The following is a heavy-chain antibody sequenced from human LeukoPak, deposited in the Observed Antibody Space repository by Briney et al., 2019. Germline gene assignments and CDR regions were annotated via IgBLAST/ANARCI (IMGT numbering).Heavy chain of an antibody. J-gene: IGHJ4*02. CDR3: ARDQITHYYDSPGD. D-gene: IGHD3-22*01. Sequence: ASVKVSCKASGYTFTGYYMHWVRQAPGQGLEWMGWINPNSGGTNYAQKFQGRVTMTRDTSISTAYMELSRLRSDDTAVYYCARDQITHYYDSPGDWGQGTLVTVSS. CDR2: INPNSGGT. CDR1: GYTFTGYY. V-gene: IGHV1-2*02.